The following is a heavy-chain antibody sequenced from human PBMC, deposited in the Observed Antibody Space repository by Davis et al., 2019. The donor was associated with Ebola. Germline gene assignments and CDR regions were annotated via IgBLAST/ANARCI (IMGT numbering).Heavy chain of an antibody. CDR2: INPSGGST. CDR3: ARAVVVPYYGMDV. Sequence: ASVKVSCKASGYTFTSYYMHWVRQAPGQGLEWMGIINPSGGSTSYAQKFQGRVTRTRDTSTSTVYMELSSLRSEDTAVYYCARAVVVPYYGMDVWGQGTTVTVSS. CDR1: GYTFTSYY. D-gene: IGHD2-2*01. J-gene: IGHJ6*02. V-gene: IGHV1-46*01.